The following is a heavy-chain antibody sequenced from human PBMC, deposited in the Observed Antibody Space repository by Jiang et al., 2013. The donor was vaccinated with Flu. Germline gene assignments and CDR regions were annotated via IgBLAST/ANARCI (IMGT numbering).Heavy chain of an antibody. J-gene: IGHJ5*02. D-gene: IGHD5-18*01. CDR1: GYTFTSYG. Sequence: ASVKVSCKASGYTFTSYGISWVRQAPGQGLEWMGWISAYNGNTNYAQKLQGRVTMTTDTSTSTAYMELRSLRSDDTAVYYCARAGEVDTAIYNWFDPWGQGTLVTVSS. V-gene: IGHV1-18*01. CDR2: ISAYNGNT. CDR3: ARAGEVDTAIYNWFDP.